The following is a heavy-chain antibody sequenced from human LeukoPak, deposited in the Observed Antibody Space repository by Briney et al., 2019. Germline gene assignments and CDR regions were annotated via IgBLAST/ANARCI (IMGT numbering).Heavy chain of an antibody. CDR2: ISGSGGST. D-gene: IGHD1-1*01. CDR1: GFTFSSYA. Sequence: SGGSLRLSCAASGFTFSSYAMSWVRQAPGKGLEWVSAISGSGGSTYYADSVKGRFTISRDNSKNTLYLQMNSLRAEDTAVYYCAKRRMEGGYGLFDYWGQGTLVTVSS. V-gene: IGHV3-23*01. CDR3: AKRRMEGGYGLFDY. J-gene: IGHJ4*02.